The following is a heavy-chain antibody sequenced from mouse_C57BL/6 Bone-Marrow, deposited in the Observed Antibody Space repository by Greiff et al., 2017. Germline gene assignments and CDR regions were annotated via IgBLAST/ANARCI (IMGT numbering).Heavy chain of an antibody. Sequence: LVESGAELARPGASVKLSCKASGYTFTSYGISWVKQRTGQGLEWIGEIYPRSGNTYYPEKFKGKATLTADKSSSTAYMKLRSLTSEDSAVYFCASPVVTLYCDIDVWGTGTTVTVSS. CDR1: GYTFTSYG. CDR2: IYPRSGNT. V-gene: IGHV1-81*01. D-gene: IGHD1-1*01. J-gene: IGHJ1*03. CDR3: ASPVVTLYCDIDV.